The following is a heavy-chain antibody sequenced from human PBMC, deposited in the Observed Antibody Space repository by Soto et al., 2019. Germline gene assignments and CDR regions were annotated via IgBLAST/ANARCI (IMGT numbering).Heavy chain of an antibody. D-gene: IGHD1-7*01. CDR1: GGSISSNY. CDR2: IYYSGST. J-gene: IGHJ4*02. Sequence: SETLSLTCTVSGGSISSNYWIWIRQPPGKGLEWIGYIYYSGSTNYNPSLKSRVTISVGTSKNQFSLKLSSVTAADTAVYYCARAKRNWNYAYFDYWGQGTLVTVSS. V-gene: IGHV4-59*01. CDR3: ARAKRNWNYAYFDY.